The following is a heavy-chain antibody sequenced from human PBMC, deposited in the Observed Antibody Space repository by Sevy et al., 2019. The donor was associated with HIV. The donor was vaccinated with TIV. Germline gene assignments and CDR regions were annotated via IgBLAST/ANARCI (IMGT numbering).Heavy chain of an antibody. Sequence: GESLKISCAASGFTFGDYYMNWIRQAPGKGLEWVSYISSSSRYINYADSLKGRFTISRDNAKNSLFLQMNSLRAEDTAVYYCARRSSSWDYFEYWGQGTLVTVSS. V-gene: IGHV3-11*06. CDR1: GFTFGDYY. CDR2: ISSSSRYI. D-gene: IGHD6-13*01. CDR3: ARRSSSWDYFEY. J-gene: IGHJ4*02.